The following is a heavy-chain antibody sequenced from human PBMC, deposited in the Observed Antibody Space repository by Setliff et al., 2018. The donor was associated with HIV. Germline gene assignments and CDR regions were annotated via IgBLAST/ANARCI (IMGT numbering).Heavy chain of an antibody. J-gene: IGHJ3*02. CDR3: ARANSIKGYSYGPDAFAI. D-gene: IGHD5-18*01. CDR1: GGSISTYY. Sequence: SETLSLTCTVSGGSISTYYWNWIRQPPGRGPEWIGYIFYSGSTNYNPSLKRRVTISVDTSKNQFSLNLSSVTAADTAVYYCARANSIKGYSYGPDAFAIWGQGTLV. V-gene: IGHV4-59*01. CDR2: IFYSGST.